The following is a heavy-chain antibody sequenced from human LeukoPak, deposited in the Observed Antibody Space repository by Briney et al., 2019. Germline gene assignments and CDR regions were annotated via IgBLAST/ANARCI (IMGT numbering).Heavy chain of an antibody. Sequence: GASVKVSCKASGYTFTSYYLHWVRQAPGQGLEWMGIINPSGGSTTYAQNSQGRVTMTRDTSTSTVYMELSSLRSEDTAVYYCAKSLTYYDIFFDYWGQGTLVTVSS. CDR2: INPSGGST. D-gene: IGHD3-9*01. J-gene: IGHJ4*02. CDR3: AKSLTYYDIFFDY. V-gene: IGHV1-46*01. CDR1: GYTFTSYY.